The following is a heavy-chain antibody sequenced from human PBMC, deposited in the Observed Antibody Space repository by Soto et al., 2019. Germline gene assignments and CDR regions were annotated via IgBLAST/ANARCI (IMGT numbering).Heavy chain of an antibody. CDR1: GGSVSSGGHS. CDR3: ARSTPTVYGSGGYFYYMDV. J-gene: IGHJ6*03. V-gene: IGHV4-31*03. D-gene: IGHD3-10*01. CDR2: IYYSGNT. Sequence: QVQLQESGPGLVKPSQTLSLTCTVSGGSVSSGGHSWSWIRQHPGQCLEWIGFIYYSGNTYNNPSLKGRVTISLDKSKNHFSLNLTSVTAADTDVYYCARSTPTVYGSGGYFYYMDVWGKGTPVTVS.